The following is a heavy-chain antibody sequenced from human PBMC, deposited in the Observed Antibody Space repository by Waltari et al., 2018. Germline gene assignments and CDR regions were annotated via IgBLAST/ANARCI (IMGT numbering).Heavy chain of an antibody. D-gene: IGHD5-12*01. CDR3: ARWGDGYKSFDY. J-gene: IGHJ4*02. CDR2: IYYSGST. Sequence: QLQLQESGPGLVKPSETLSLTCTVSGGSISSSSYYWGWIRQPPGKGLEWIGSIYYSGSTYYNPSLKRRVTTSVDTSKNQFSLKLSSVTAADTAVYYCARWGDGYKSFDYWGQGTLVTVSS. CDR1: GGSISSSSYY. V-gene: IGHV4-39*01.